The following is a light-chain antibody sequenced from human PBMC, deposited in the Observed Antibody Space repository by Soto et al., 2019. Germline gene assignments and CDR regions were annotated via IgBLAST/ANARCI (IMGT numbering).Light chain of an antibody. V-gene: IGKV1-6*02. CDR1: QGIGNN. Sequence: AIPMTQSPSSLSASVGDRVTITCRASQGIGNNLDWYQQKAGEAPKLLINAASTSQSGVPSRFTGSGSGTEFTLTISSLQPEDFATYYCLQNYNYPWTCGQGTKVEIK. J-gene: IGKJ1*01. CDR2: AAS. CDR3: LQNYNYPWT.